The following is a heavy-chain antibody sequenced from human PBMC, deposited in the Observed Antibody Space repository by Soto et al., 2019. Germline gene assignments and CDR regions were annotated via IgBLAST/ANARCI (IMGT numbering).Heavy chain of an antibody. D-gene: IGHD4-17*01. CDR3: ARRHGDPTSPYNSALDV. V-gene: IGHV5-51*01. J-gene: IGHJ6*01. Sequence: XESLFLSCTGAGYSFACYWIAWVRQMPGKGPEWMGIIYTDDSDTRYRPAFQGQVTISADKSINTAYRQWSSVRAYDAGIYYCARRHGDPTSPYNSALDVREQRTKVTVSS. CDR2: IYTDDSDT. CDR1: GYSFACYW.